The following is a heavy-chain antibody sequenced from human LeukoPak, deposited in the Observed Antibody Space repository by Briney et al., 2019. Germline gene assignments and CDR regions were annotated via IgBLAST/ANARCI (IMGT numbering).Heavy chain of an antibody. Sequence: GGSLRLSCAASGFTFNSYGMHWVRQAPGKGLEWVAFIRYDGTNTYYADSVKGRFTISRDNSKNTLYLQMNSLRAEDTAVYYCAREESSSWYGGDWFDPWGQGTLVTVSS. CDR3: AREESSSWYGGDWFDP. V-gene: IGHV3-30*02. J-gene: IGHJ5*02. D-gene: IGHD6-13*01. CDR2: IRYDGTNT. CDR1: GFTFNSYG.